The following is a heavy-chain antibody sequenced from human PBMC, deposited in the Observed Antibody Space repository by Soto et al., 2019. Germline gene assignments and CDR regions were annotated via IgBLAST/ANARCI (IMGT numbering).Heavy chain of an antibody. CDR3: AREGSRSIAAAGTRLDY. D-gene: IGHD6-13*01. Sequence: WIRQPPGKGLEWIGEINHSGSTNYNPSLKSRVTISVDTSKNQFSLKLSSVTAADTAVYYCAREGSRSIAAAGTRLDYWGQGTLVTVSS. J-gene: IGHJ4*02. V-gene: IGHV4-34*01. CDR2: INHSGST.